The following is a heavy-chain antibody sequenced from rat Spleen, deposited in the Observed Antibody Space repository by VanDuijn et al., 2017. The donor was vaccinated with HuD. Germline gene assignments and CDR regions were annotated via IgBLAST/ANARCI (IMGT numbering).Heavy chain of an antibody. CDR3: ARHGGTLY. V-gene: IGHV5-22*01. J-gene: IGHJ2*01. Sequence: EVQLVESGGGLVQPGRSMKLSCAASGFTFSDYYMAWVRQAPKKGLEWVASISYEGSSTYYGDSVKGRFTISRDNAKSTLYLQMNSLRSEDTATYYCARHGGTLYWGQGVMVTVSS. CDR1: GFTFSDYY. CDR2: ISYEGSST. D-gene: IGHD4-3*01.